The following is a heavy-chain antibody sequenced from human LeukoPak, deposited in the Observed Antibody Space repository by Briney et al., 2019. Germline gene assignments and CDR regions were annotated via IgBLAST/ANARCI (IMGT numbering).Heavy chain of an antibody. Sequence: GSLRLSCAASGFTFDDYGMSWVRPAPGKGLEWVSGINWNGGSTGYADSVKGRFTISRDNAKNSLYLQMNSLRAEDTALYYCARVIGYCSSTSCYAGEYYYYGMDVWGQGTTVTVSS. CDR1: GFTFDDYG. D-gene: IGHD2-2*01. CDR2: INWNGGST. V-gene: IGHV3-20*04. J-gene: IGHJ6*02. CDR3: ARVIGYCSSTSCYAGEYYYYGMDV.